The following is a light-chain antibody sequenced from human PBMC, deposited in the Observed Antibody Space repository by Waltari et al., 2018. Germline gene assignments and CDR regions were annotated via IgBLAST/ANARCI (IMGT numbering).Light chain of an antibody. Sequence: DIQMTQSPSSLSASVGDRVTITCQASQDISNYLNWYQQKPGKAPKLLIYDASNLETGVPSRFSGSGSGTDFTLTISSPQPEDFATYYCQQSYSSPRTFGQGTKVEIK. CDR3: QQSYSSPRT. CDR1: QDISNY. J-gene: IGKJ1*01. CDR2: DAS. V-gene: IGKV1-39*01.